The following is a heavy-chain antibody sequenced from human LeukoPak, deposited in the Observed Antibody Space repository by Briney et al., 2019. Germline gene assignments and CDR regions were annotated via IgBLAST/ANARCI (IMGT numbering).Heavy chain of an antibody. D-gene: IGHD2-2*01. CDR1: GGSFSGYY. J-gene: IGHJ4*02. Sequence: PSETLSLTCAVYGGSFSGYYWSWIRQPPGKGLEWIGEINHSGSTSYNPSLKSRVTISVDTSKNQFSLKLSSVTAADTAVYYCSGCSSTSCYDYWGQGTLVTVSS. CDR3: SGCSSTSCYDY. CDR2: INHSGST. V-gene: IGHV4-34*01.